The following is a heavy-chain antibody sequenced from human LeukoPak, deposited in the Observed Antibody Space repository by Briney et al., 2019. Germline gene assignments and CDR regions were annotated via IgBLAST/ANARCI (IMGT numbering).Heavy chain of an antibody. Sequence: GGSLRLSCAASGFTFSSYWMYWVRQAPGKGLVWVSRINSDGSSTSYADSVKGRFTISRDNSKNSLYLQMKSLRAEDTALYYCARRGYHDYSGFDYWGQGTLVTVSS. V-gene: IGHV3-74*01. J-gene: IGHJ4*02. CDR3: ARRGYHDYSGFDY. CDR2: INSDGSST. CDR1: GFTFSSYW. D-gene: IGHD1-26*01.